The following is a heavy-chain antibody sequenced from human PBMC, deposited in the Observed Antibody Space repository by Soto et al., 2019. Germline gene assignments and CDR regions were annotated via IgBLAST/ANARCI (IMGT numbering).Heavy chain of an antibody. CDR1: GTSFGTYY. D-gene: IGHD3-22*01. J-gene: IGHJ5*02. CDR3: ALVSFYYDSRGLHVWNWFDP. CDR2: IFYSGHL. V-gene: IGHV4-59*01. Sequence: PSETLSLTCAVSGTSFGTYYWSWIRQPPGKGLEWIGYIFYSGHLKYNPSLKNRLTITKDTSKNQVVLTMTNMDPVDTATYYCALVSFYYDSRGLHVWNWFDPWGQGTLVTVSS.